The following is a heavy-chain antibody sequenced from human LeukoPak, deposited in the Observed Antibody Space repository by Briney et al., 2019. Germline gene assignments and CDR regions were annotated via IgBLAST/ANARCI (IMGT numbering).Heavy chain of an antibody. J-gene: IGHJ4*02. CDR1: GYTFTSYA. V-gene: IGHV1-3*01. Sequence: ASVKVSCKASGYTFTSYAMHWVRQAPGQRLEWMGWINAGNGNTKYSQKFQGRVTITRDTSASTAYMELSSLRSEDTAVYYCATGDEVVNNWFDYWGQGTLVTVSS. D-gene: IGHD2-21*01. CDR2: INAGNGNT. CDR3: ATGDEVVNNWFDY.